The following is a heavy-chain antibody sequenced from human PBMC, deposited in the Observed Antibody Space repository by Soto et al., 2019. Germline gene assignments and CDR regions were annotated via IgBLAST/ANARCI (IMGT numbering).Heavy chain of an antibody. J-gene: IGHJ4*02. CDR3: ASGKYADHAGADF. CDR1: GFTFSTYT. D-gene: IGHD1-1*01. CDR2: ISSSGRTI. V-gene: IGHV3-48*02. Sequence: EGQLVESGGGLVQPGGSLRLSCEASGFTFSTYTMIWVRQAPGKGLEWVSYISSSGRTIHYANSVRGRFTISRDKAKKSLYLPMNNLREEDTAIYYCASGKYADHAGADFGGQGTLVTVSS.